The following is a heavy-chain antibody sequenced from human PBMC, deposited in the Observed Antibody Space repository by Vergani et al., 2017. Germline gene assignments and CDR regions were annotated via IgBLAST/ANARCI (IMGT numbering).Heavy chain of an antibody. CDR1: GGTFSSYA. CDR2: NIPIFGTA. CDR3: ARGVVDDYVWGSYHPYYFDY. V-gene: IGHV1-69*01. Sequence: QVQLVQSGAEVKKPGSSVKVSCKASGGTFSSYAISWVRQAPGQGLEWMGGNIPIFGTANYAQKFQGRVTITADESTSTAYMELSSLRSEDTAVYYCARGVVDDYVWGSYHPYYFDYWGQGTLVTVSS. D-gene: IGHD3-16*02. J-gene: IGHJ4*02.